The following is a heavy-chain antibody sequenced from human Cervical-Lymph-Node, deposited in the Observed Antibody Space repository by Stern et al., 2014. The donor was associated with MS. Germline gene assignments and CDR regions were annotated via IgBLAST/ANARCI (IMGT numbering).Heavy chain of an antibody. V-gene: IGHV4-39*01. Sequence: QLQLQESGPGLVKPSETLSLTCTVSGGSISSSNYYWGWSRQPPGKGLECIGNIYYTGTTHYPPSLKSRVTISVDRPKTQSPLKLPSVTAADTAVYYCTRQKVGTSDFWGRGTLVTVSS. CDR3: TRQKVGTSDF. D-gene: IGHD1-26*01. CDR1: GGSISSSNYY. CDR2: IYYTGTT. J-gene: IGHJ2*01.